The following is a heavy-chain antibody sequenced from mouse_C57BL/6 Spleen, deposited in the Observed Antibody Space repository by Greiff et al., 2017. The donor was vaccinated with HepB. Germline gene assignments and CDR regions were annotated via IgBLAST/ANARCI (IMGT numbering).Heavy chain of an antibody. CDR3: GRDYAMDY. V-gene: IGHV1-55*01. J-gene: IGHJ4*01. Sequence: QVQLQQPGAELVKPGASVKMSCKASGYTFTSYWITWVKQRPGQGLEWIGDIYPGSGSTNYNEKFKSKATLTVDTSSSTAYMQLSLTSEDSAVYYGGRDYAMDYWGQGTSVTVSS. CDR2: IYPGSGST. CDR1: GYTFTSYW.